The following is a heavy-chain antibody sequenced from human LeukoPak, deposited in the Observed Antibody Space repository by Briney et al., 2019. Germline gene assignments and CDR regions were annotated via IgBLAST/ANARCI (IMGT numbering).Heavy chain of an antibody. Sequence: ASVKVSCKASGYTFTGYYMHWVRQAPGQGLEWMGWINPNSGGTNYTQKFQGRVTMTRDTSIDTSYMELSRLRSDDTAVYYCARGGDSSSWFTSPDYWGQGTLVTVSS. J-gene: IGHJ4*02. V-gene: IGHV1-2*02. CDR3: ARGGDSSSWFTSPDY. D-gene: IGHD6-13*01. CDR1: GYTFTGYY. CDR2: INPNSGGT.